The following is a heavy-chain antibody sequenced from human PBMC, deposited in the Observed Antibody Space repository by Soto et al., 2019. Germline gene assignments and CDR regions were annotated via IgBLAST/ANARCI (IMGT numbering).Heavy chain of an antibody. Sequence: ASVKVSCKASGYTFTGYYMHWVRQAPGQGLEWMGWINPNSGGTNYAQKFQGWVTMTRDTSISTAYMELSRLRSDDTAVYYCARDEISGSYYDYWGKGTLVTVSS. D-gene: IGHD1-26*01. CDR3: ARDEISGSYYDY. CDR2: INPNSGGT. J-gene: IGHJ4*02. V-gene: IGHV1-2*04. CDR1: GYTFTGYY.